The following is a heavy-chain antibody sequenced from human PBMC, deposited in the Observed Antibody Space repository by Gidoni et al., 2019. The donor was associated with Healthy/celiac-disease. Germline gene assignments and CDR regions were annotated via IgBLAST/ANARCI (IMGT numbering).Heavy chain of an antibody. D-gene: IGHD3-22*01. CDR3: ARDEYYYDSSGFDY. J-gene: IGHJ4*02. CDR2: IKHSGST. CDR1: GGSFSGYY. Sequence: QVQLQQWGAGLLKPSETLSLTCAVYGGSFSGYYWSWIRQPPGKGLEWIGEIKHSGSTNYNPSLKSRVTISVDTSKNQFSLKLSSVTAADTAVYYCARDEYYYDSSGFDYWGQGTLVTVSS. V-gene: IGHV4-34*01.